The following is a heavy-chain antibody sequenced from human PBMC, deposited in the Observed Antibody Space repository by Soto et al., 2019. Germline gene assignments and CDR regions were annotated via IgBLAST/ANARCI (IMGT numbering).Heavy chain of an antibody. CDR1: GFVFNMYW. CDR2: INDDGTRT. D-gene: IGHD2-2*01. Sequence: GGSLRLSCAASGFVFNMYWMHWVRQGPGEGPEWVTRINDDGTRTDYADSAKGRFTISRDNAKDILYLQMNALRVDDTAVYYCIRGPRPSSVGKRAFWGQGTLVTVSS. V-gene: IGHV3-74*01. J-gene: IGHJ4*02. CDR3: IRGPRPSSVGKRAF.